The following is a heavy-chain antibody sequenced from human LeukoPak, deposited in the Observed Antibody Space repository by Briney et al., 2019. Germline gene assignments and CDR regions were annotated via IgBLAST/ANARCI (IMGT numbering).Heavy chain of an antibody. CDR1: GYSISSGDY. J-gene: IGHJ4*02. CDR2: VYYSGST. CDR3: ARNSTVSSPNTGYFDY. D-gene: IGHD4-17*01. Sequence: SETLSLTCGVSGYSISSGDYWGWIRQPPGKGLEWIGRVYYSGSTHYNPSLKSRVTISVDTSRNQFSLKLSSVTAADTAVYYCARNSTVSSPNTGYFDYWGQGTLATASS. V-gene: IGHV4-38-2*01.